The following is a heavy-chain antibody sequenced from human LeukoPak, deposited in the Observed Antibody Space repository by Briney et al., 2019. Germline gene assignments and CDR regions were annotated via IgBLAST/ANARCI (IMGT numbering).Heavy chain of an antibody. CDR2: IYYSGST. D-gene: IGHD2-2*01. V-gene: IGHV4-39*07. CDR1: GGSISSSSYY. CDR3: AGISGGSTYGSGAFDI. Sequence: SETLSLTCTVSGGSISSSSYYWGWIRQPPGKGLEWIGSIYYSGSTNYNPSLKSRVTISVDTSKNQFSLKLSSVTAADTAVYYCAGISGGSTYGSGAFDIWGQGTMVTVSS. J-gene: IGHJ3*02.